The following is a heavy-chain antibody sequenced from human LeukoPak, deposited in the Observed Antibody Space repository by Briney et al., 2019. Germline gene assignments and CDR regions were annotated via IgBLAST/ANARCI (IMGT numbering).Heavy chain of an antibody. V-gene: IGHV3-74*01. CDR2: INSDGSST. Sequence: GGSLRLSCAASGFTFSSYWMHWVRQAPGKGLVWVSRINSDGSSTSYADSVKGRFTISRDNAKNTLYLQMNSLRAEDAAVYYCARDGSSWSNWLDPWGQGTLVTVSS. J-gene: IGHJ5*02. CDR3: ARDGSSWSNWLDP. CDR1: GFTFSSYW. D-gene: IGHD6-13*01.